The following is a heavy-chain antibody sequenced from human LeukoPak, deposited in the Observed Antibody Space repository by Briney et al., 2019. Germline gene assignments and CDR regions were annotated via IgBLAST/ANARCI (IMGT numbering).Heavy chain of an antibody. V-gene: IGHV3-23*01. CDR2: TGGSGGST. D-gene: IGHD3-22*01. Sequence: GGSLRLSCAASGFTFSSYAMSWVRQAQGKGREWVSATGGSGGSTYYADSVKGRFTISIDNSKNTLYLQMNSLRAEDTAVYYCARGNYYDSKGEYYFDYWGQGTLVAVSS. J-gene: IGHJ4*02. CDR1: GFTFSSYA. CDR3: ARGNYYDSKGEYYFDY.